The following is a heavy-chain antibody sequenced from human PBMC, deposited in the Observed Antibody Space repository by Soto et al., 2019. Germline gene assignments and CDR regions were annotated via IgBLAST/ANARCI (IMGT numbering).Heavy chain of an antibody. V-gene: IGHV3-30*18. Sequence: GGSLRLSCAASGFTFSSYVMHWVRQSPGKGLEWVAVISYDGSNKYYADSVKGRFTISRDNSKNTLYLQMNSLRAEDTAVYYCAKDSIPYYYYYGMDVWGQGTTVTVSS. CDR2: ISYDGSNK. CDR1: GFTFSSYV. J-gene: IGHJ6*02. D-gene: IGHD2-2*02. CDR3: AKDSIPYYYYYGMDV.